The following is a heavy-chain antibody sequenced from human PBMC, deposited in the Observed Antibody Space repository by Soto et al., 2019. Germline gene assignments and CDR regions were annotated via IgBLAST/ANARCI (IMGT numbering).Heavy chain of an antibody. CDR3: ARVVPGAEAWFGP. J-gene: IGHJ5*02. CDR1: GYTFSNYG. CDR2: ISLYSDGT. Sequence: QVQLVQSGGEVKRPGASVKVSCKTSGYTFSNYGITWVRQAPGQPLEWLGWISLYSDGTHYEQKGHVRVSKTTDTSTTTAYMELRSLRSDETAVYYWARVVPGAEAWFGPWGQGTLVTVSS. V-gene: IGHV1-18*01. D-gene: IGHD2-2*01.